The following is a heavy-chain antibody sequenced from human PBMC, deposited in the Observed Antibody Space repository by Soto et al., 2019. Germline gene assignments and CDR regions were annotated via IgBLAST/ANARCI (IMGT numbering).Heavy chain of an antibody. J-gene: IGHJ4*02. Sequence: SVQVSCKSSVLALSNSAIIWVRQAPGQGLEWMGGIIPIFDTTNYAQKLQGRITIIADESTNTVYMELSNLRSADTGVYYCARAPILVSVTLHENYFDSWGQGTLVTVSA. D-gene: IGHD2-21*02. V-gene: IGHV1-69*13. CDR3: ARAPILVSVTLHENYFDS. CDR2: IIPIFDTT. CDR1: VLALSNSA.